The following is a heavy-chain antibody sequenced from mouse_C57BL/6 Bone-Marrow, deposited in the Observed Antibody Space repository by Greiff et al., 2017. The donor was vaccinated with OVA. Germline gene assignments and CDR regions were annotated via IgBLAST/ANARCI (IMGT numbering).Heavy chain of an antibody. CDR1: GYTFTSYG. V-gene: IGHV1-81*01. D-gene: IGHD2-3*01. CDR2: IYPRSGTT. Sequence: QVQLQQSGAELARPGASVKLSCKASGYTFTSYGISWVKQRTGQGLEWIGEIYPRSGTTYYTEKFKGKATLTADKSSSTAYMELRSLTAEDAAVYFCARHGWLLRYFDYWGQGTTLTVSS. CDR3: ARHGWLLRYFDY. J-gene: IGHJ2*01.